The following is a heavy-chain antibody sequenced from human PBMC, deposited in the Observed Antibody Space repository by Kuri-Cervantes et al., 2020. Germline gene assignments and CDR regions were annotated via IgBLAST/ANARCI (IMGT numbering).Heavy chain of an antibody. D-gene: IGHD2-2*01. CDR3: AREVYCSSTSCYWDLSYYYGMDV. CDR2: ISSSGSTI. CDR1: GFTFSDYY. V-gene: IGHV3-11*04. J-gene: IGHJ6*02. Sequence: GESLKISCAASGFTFSDYYMSWIRQAPGKGLEWVSYISSSGSTIYYADSVKGRFTISRDNSKNSLYLQMNSLRDEDTAVYYCAREVYCSSTSCYWDLSYYYGMDVWGQGTTVTVSS.